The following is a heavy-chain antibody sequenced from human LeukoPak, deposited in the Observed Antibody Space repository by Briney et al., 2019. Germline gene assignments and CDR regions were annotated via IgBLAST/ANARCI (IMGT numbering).Heavy chain of an antibody. J-gene: IGHJ3*02. CDR1: GGSISNYY. Sequence: PSETLSLTCTVSGGSISNYYWSWIRQPPGKGLEWIGYIYYSGSTNYNPSLKSRVTISVDTSKNQFSLKLSSVTAADTAVYYCARYRMTTVVTPDAFDIWGQGTMVTVSS. CDR2: IYYSGST. CDR3: ARYRMTTVVTPDAFDI. D-gene: IGHD4-23*01. V-gene: IGHV4-59*01.